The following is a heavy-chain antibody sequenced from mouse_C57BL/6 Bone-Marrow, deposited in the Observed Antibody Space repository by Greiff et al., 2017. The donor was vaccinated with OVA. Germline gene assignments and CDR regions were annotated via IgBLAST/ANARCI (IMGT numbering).Heavy chain of an antibody. D-gene: IGHD1-1*01. J-gene: IGHJ4*01. CDR2: ISSGGSYT. V-gene: IGHV5-6*01. CDR3: ARPLTTVVAHYAMDY. Sequence: EVKLVESGGDLVKPGGSLKLSCAASGFTFSSYGMSWVRQTPDKRLEWVATISSGGSYTYYPDSVKGRFTISRDNAKNTLYLQMSSLKSEDTARYYCARPLTTVVAHYAMDYWGQGTSVTVSS. CDR1: GFTFSSYG.